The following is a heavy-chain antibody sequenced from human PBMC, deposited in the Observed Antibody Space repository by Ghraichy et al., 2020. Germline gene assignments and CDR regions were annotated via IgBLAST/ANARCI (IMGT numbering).Heavy chain of an antibody. Sequence: GGSLRLSCAASGFTFSSYAMSWVRQAPGKGLEWVSAISGSGGSTYYADSVKGRFTISRDNSKNTLYLQMNSLRAEDTAVYYCAKPLADLKKENNMGITMVRGVIYYYGMDVWGQGTTVTVSS. CDR2: ISGSGGST. CDR3: AKPLADLKKENNMGITMVRGVIYYYGMDV. J-gene: IGHJ6*02. CDR1: GFTFSSYA. D-gene: IGHD3-10*01. V-gene: IGHV3-23*01.